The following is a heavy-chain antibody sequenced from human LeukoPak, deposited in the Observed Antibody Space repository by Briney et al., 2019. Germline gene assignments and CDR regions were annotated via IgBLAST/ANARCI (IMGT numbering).Heavy chain of an antibody. D-gene: IGHD4-11*01. CDR3: AKYPDYSNYALPAGYYYYYMDV. J-gene: IGHJ6*03. CDR1: GFTFSSYA. V-gene: IGHV3-23*01. CDR2: ISGSGGST. Sequence: PGGSLRLSCAASGFTFSSYAMSWVRQAPGKGLEWVSAISGSGGSTYYADSVKGRFTISRDNSKNTLYLQMNSLRAEDTAVYYCAKYPDYSNYALPAGYYYYYMDVWGKGTTVTVSS.